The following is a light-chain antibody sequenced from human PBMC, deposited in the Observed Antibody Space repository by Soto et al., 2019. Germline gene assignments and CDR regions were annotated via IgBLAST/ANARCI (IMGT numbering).Light chain of an antibody. CDR2: DAS. CDR3: QQRSNWPSS. J-gene: IGKJ4*01. V-gene: IGKV3-11*01. CDR1: QSVSGY. Sequence: EIVLTQSPATLSLSPGNRATLSCRASQSVSGYLDWYQHKPCQATRLLIYDASNRATGIPARFSRRGSGTDFTLTITSLEPEDFAFYYCQQRSNWPSSFGGVTKVE.